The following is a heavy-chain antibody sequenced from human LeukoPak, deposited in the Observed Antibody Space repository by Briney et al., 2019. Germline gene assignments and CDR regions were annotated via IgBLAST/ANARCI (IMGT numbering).Heavy chain of an antibody. Sequence: GGSLRLSCAASGFTFSSYGMHWVRQAPGKGLEWVAFIRYDGSNKYYADSVKGRFTIARDNAKNSLYLQMNSLRAEDTAVYYCAREDSYYYGSGSYPFDYWGQGTLVTVSS. CDR3: AREDSYYYGSGSYPFDY. V-gene: IGHV3-30*02. CDR1: GFTFSSYG. CDR2: IRYDGSNK. D-gene: IGHD3-10*01. J-gene: IGHJ4*02.